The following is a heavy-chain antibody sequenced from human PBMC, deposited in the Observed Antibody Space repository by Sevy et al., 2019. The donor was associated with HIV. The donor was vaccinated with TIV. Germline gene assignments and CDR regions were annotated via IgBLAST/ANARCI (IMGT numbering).Heavy chain of an antibody. CDR2: IIPTGST. V-gene: IGHV4-34*01. CDR1: GGSFRGFY. D-gene: IGHD6-19*01. CDR3: ARGQWQHPF. Sequence: ETLSLTCGVYGGSFRGFYWSWIRQPPGKGLEWIGDIIPTGSTNYNPSLKNRVTISIDTSNNQFSLKMRSLTAADTAVYYCARGQWQHPFWGQGTLVTVSS. J-gene: IGHJ4*02.